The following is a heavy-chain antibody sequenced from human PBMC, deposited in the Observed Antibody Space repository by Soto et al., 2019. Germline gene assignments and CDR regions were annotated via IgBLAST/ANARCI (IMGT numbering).Heavy chain of an antibody. D-gene: IGHD2-21*01. V-gene: IGHV3-23*01. J-gene: IGHJ4*02. CDR3: ARPGSGKLYFFDY. Sequence: GGSLRLSCAFSGFSFTSSAMRLVRQAPGKGLEWVAAISVSGGNTYYADSVEGRFTISRDNSKNTVYLHMNTLRAEDTAVYYCARPGSGKLYFFDYWGQGTLVTVSS. CDR1: GFSFTSSA. CDR2: ISVSGGNT.